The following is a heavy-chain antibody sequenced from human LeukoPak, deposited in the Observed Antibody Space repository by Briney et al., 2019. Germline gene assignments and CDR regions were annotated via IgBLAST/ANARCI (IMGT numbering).Heavy chain of an antibody. CDR2: IKQDGSEI. Sequence: GGSLRLSCAASGFTFGAHWMNWVRQAPGEGLEWVANIKQDGSEIYYVDSVKGRFTISRDNSKNTLYVQMNSLRAEDTAVYYCAKARQGYSSGEGSSFDYWGQGTLVTVSS. CDR3: AKARQGYSSGEGSSFDY. CDR1: GFTFGAHW. J-gene: IGHJ4*02. V-gene: IGHV3-7*03. D-gene: IGHD6-19*01.